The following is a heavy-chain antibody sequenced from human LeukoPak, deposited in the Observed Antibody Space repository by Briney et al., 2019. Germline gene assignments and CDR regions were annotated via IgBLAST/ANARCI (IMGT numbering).Heavy chain of an antibody. CDR3: ARGGHFDWLLSWFDP. J-gene: IGHJ5*02. Sequence: GGSLTLSCAASGFTVSSNYMSWVRQAPGKGLQCVSVIYSGGRTYYTDSVKGRFTISRDNSKNTLYLQMNSLRAEDTAVYYCARGGHFDWLLSWFDPWGQGTLVTVSS. CDR1: GFTVSSNY. D-gene: IGHD3-9*01. CDR2: IYSGGRT. V-gene: IGHV3-66*01.